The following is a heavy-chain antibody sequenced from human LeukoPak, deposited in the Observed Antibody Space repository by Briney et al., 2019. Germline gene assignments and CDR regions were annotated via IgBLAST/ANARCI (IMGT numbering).Heavy chain of an antibody. J-gene: IGHJ6*02. CDR1: GFTFSSYA. Sequence: GGSLRLSCAASGFTFSSYAMSWVRQAPGKGLEWVSVISDSGGSTYYADSVKGRFTISRDNSKNTLYLQMHSLRAEDTAVYYCAKPRGSSVVERMDVWGQGITVTVSS. D-gene: IGHD2-15*01. V-gene: IGHV3-23*01. CDR2: ISDSGGST. CDR3: AKPRGSSVVERMDV.